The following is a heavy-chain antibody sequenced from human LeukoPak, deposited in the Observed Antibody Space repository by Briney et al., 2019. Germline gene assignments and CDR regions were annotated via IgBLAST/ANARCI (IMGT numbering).Heavy chain of an antibody. J-gene: IGHJ4*02. CDR2: IKSKTDGGTT. Sequence: GGSLRLSCAASGFTFSNAWMSWVRQPPGKGLEWVGRIKSKTDGGTTDYAAPVKGRFTISRDDSKNTLYLQMNSLKTEDTAVYYCTTPGAATVIPFDYWGQGTLVTVSS. V-gene: IGHV3-15*01. D-gene: IGHD5-18*01. CDR1: GFTFSNAW. CDR3: TTPGAATVIPFDY.